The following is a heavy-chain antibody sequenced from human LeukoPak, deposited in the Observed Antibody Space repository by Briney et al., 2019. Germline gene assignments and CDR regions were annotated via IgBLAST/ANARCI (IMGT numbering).Heavy chain of an antibody. Sequence: GGSLRLSCAASGFTFSSSWMSWVRQAPGKGLEWVANIKQDGSEKYYVDSVKGRFTISRDNAENSLYLQMNSLRVDDTAVYYCASDDFSGYSYWGQGTLVTVFS. D-gene: IGHD3-22*01. CDR1: GFTFSSSW. J-gene: IGHJ4*02. CDR2: IKQDGSEK. CDR3: ASDDFSGYSY. V-gene: IGHV3-7*04.